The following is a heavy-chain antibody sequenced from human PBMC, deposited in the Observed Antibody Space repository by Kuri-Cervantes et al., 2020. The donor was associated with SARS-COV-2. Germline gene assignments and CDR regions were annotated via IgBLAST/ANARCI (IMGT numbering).Heavy chain of an antibody. CDR3: ARGGRISSSFDY. J-gene: IGHJ4*02. CDR1: GFTFSSYS. CDR2: ISSSSSYI. D-gene: IGHD6-13*01. Sequence: GGSLRLSCAASGFTFSSYSMNWVRQAPGKGLEWVSSISSSSSYIYYADSVKGRFTISRDNATNSLYLQMNSLRAEDTAVYYCARGGRISSSFDYWGQGTLVTVSS. V-gene: IGHV3-21*01.